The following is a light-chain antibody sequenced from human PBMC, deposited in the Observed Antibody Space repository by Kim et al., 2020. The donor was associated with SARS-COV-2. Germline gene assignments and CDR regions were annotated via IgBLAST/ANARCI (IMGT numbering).Light chain of an antibody. CDR2: AVS. Sequence: QSVTISCTGTSSDVGSYNYVSWYQQHPGKAPKLMIYAVSNRPSEVSNRFSGSKSGNTASLTISGLQAEDEADYYCSSYTRSSTNYVFGTGTKVTVL. J-gene: IGLJ1*01. CDR3: SSYTRSSTNYV. CDR1: SSDVGSYNY. V-gene: IGLV2-14*03.